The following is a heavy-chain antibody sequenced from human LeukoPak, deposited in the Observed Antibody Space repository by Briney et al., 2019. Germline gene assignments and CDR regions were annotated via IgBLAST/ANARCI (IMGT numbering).Heavy chain of an antibody. CDR1: GGSISSSNW. V-gene: IGHV4-4*02. J-gene: IGHJ2*01. CDR3: ARRSRLGLRGWYFDL. D-gene: IGHD4-17*01. CDR2: INHSGST. Sequence: PSGTLSLTCAVSGGSISSSNWWSWVRQPPGKGLEWIGEINHSGSTNYNPSLKSRVTISVDTSKNQFSLKLSSVTAADTAVYYCARRSRLGLRGWYFDLWGRGTLVTVSS.